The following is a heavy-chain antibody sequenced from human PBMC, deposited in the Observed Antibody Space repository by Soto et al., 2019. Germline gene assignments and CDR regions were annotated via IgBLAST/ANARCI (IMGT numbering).Heavy chain of an antibody. Sequence: SETLSLTRTVSGGSFKSGSYSWSWIRQPPGKGLEWIGYVYHTGRTSYNPSLKSRVSISMDTSKNQFSLNLDSVTAADTAVYFCARDFAYFDSWGQGTLVTVSS. CDR1: GGSFKSGSYS. J-gene: IGHJ4*02. D-gene: IGHD3-3*01. V-gene: IGHV4-61*01. CDR2: VYHTGRT. CDR3: ARDFAYFDS.